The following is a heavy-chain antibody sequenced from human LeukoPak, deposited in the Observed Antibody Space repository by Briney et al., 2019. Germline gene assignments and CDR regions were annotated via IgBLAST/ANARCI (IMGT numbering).Heavy chain of an antibody. D-gene: IGHD3-22*01. V-gene: IGHV3-66*01. CDR1: GFTVSSNY. CDR2: IYTGGST. CDR3: ARNLYYYDSSGYYYY. Sequence: GGSLRLSCAASGFTVSSNYMSWVRQAPGKGLEWVSAIYTGGSTYYAGSVKGRFTNSRDNSKNMLYLQMNSLRAEDTAVYYCARNLYYYDSSGYYYYWGQGTLVTVSS. J-gene: IGHJ4*02.